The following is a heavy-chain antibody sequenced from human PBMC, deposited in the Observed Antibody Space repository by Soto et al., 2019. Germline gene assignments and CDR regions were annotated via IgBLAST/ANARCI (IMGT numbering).Heavy chain of an antibody. Sequence: ETLSLTCTVSGGSISSSSYYWGWIRQPPGKGLEWIGSIYYSGSTYYNPSLKSRVTISVDTSKNQFFLKLNSVTAADTAVYYCARSLVVVAATSFGWFAPSGQGTLVIVSA. CDR3: ARSLVVVAATSFGWFAP. J-gene: IGHJ5*02. D-gene: IGHD2-15*01. CDR1: GGSISSSSYY. V-gene: IGHV4-39*01. CDR2: IYYSGST.